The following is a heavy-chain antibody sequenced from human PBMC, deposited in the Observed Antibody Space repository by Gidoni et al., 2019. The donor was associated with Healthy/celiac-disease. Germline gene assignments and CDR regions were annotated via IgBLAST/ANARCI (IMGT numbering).Heavy chain of an antibody. CDR1: GYTFTSYS. D-gene: IGHD2-15*01. CDR3: ARPFGCSGGSSYGSSFDY. J-gene: IGHJ4*02. Sequence: QVQLVQSGAEVKKPGASVKVSCKASGYTFTSYSMHWVRQAPGQGLEWMGIINPSGGSTSYAQKFQGRVTMTRDTSTSTVYMELSSLRSEDTAVYYCARPFGCSGGSSYGSSFDYWGQGTLVTVSS. V-gene: IGHV1-46*03. CDR2: INPSGGST.